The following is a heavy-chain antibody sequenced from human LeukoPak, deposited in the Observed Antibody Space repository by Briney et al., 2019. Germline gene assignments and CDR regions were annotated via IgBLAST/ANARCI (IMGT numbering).Heavy chain of an antibody. J-gene: IGHJ4*02. Sequence: GGSLRLSCAASGFTFSSYWMSWVRQAPGKGLEWVANIKQDGSEKYYVDSVKGRFTISRDNSKTTVYLQMNSLRAEDTAVYYCAKCGLYTFGLYNYWGQGTLVTVSS. CDR3: AKCGLYTFGLYNY. D-gene: IGHD5-18*01. CDR1: GFTFSSYW. V-gene: IGHV3-7*03. CDR2: IKQDGSEK.